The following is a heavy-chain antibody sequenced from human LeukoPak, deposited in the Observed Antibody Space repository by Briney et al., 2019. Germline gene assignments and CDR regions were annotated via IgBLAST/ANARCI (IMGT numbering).Heavy chain of an antibody. CDR3: ARVSGNYGSGSYLDY. CDR2: INHSGST. Sequence: SETLSLTCAVYGGSFSGYYWSWIRQPPGKGLEWIGEINHSGSTNYNPSLKSRVTISVDTSKNQFSPKLSSVTAADTAVYYRARVSGNYGSGSYLDYWGQGTLVTVSS. J-gene: IGHJ4*02. CDR1: GGSFSGYY. V-gene: IGHV4-34*01. D-gene: IGHD3-10*01.